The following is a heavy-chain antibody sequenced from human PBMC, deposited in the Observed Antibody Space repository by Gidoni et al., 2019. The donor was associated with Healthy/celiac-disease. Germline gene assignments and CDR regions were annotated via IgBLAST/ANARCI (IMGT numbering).Heavy chain of an antibody. CDR3: ASFSGYSYGYYFDY. CDR2: ISSSSSYI. V-gene: IGHV3-21*01. Sequence: EVQLVESGGGLVKPGGSLRLSCAASGFPFSSYSMNWVRQAPGKGLEWVSSISSSSSYIYYADSVKGRFTISRDNAKNSLYLQMNSLRAEDTAVYYCASFSGYSYGYYFDYWGQGTLVTVSS. J-gene: IGHJ4*02. D-gene: IGHD5-18*01. CDR1: GFPFSSYS.